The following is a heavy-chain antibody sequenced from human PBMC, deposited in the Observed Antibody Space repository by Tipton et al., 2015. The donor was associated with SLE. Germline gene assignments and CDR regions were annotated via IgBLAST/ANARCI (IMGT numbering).Heavy chain of an antibody. V-gene: IGHV4-31*03. CDR3: ARTVYGGWYYFDY. D-gene: IGHD6-19*01. Sequence: TLSLTCTVSGGSISSGGYYWSWIRQHPGKGLEWIGYIYYSGSTNYNPSLKSRVTMSVDTSKNQFPLKLSSVTAVDTAVYYCARTVYGGWYYFDYWGQGTLVTVSS. CDR2: IYYSGST. J-gene: IGHJ4*02. CDR1: GGSISSGGYY.